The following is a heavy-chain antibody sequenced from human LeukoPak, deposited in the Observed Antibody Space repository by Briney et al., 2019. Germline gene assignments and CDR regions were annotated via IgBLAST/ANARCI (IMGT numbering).Heavy chain of an antibody. CDR3: AKDDNWRGSYNYYYMDV. Sequence: VGVLRLSSAASGFSFSSYEMNWVRQAPGKGLEWVSYISVTGDTVHYADSVKGRVTIYRDNAKNSLYLHLNSLRAEDTAVYYCAKDDNWRGSYNYYYMDVWGKGTSVTVSS. D-gene: IGHD3-3*01. CDR2: ISVTGDTV. V-gene: IGHV3-48*03. J-gene: IGHJ6*03. CDR1: GFSFSSYE.